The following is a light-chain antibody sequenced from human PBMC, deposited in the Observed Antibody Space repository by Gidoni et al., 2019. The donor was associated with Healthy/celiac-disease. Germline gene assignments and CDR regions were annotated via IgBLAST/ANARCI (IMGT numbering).Light chain of an antibody. V-gene: IGKV3-20*01. Sequence: EIVFTQSPGTLSLSPGERATLSCRASQSVSSSYLAWYQQKPGQAPRLLIYGASSRATGIPDRFSGSGSGTDFTLTISRLEPEDFAVYYCQQYGSSPPTTFXPXTKVDIK. CDR3: QQYGSSPPTT. J-gene: IGKJ3*01. CDR2: GAS. CDR1: QSVSSSY.